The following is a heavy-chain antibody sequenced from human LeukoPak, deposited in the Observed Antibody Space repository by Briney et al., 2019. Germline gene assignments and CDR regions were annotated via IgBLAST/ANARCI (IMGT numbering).Heavy chain of an antibody. CDR2: VCPCDSDT. CDR3: AREYYWSDCDCDY. D-gene: IGHD1-1*01. CDR1: GYSFTSYW. Sequence: GESLKISSKGSGYSFTSYWNGWVRQLPGQGMELMGIVCPCDSDTRYSPPFQGQVTISADKSISTAYLQWSSLKASDTAVYYCAREYYWSDCDCDYWGQGTLVTVSS. V-gene: IGHV5-51*01. J-gene: IGHJ4*02.